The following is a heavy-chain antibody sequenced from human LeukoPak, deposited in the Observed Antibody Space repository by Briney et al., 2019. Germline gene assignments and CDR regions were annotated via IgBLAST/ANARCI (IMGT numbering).Heavy chain of an antibody. CDR1: GFTFSSYS. D-gene: IGHD3-22*01. CDR3: ARGRITMIVVAYAFDI. Sequence: GGSLRLSCAASGFTFSSYSMNWVRQAPGKGLEWVSSISSSSSYIYYADSVKGRFTISRDNAKNSLYLQMNSLRAEDTAVYYYARGRITMIVVAYAFDIWGQGTMVTVSS. J-gene: IGHJ3*02. V-gene: IGHV3-21*01. CDR2: ISSSSSYI.